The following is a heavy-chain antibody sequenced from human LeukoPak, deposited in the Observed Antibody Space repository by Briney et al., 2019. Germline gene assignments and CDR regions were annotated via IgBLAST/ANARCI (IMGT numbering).Heavy chain of an antibody. CDR2: INHSGST. Sequence: SETLSLTCAVYGESFSGYYWSWIRQPPGKGLEWIGEINHSGSTNYNPSLKSRVTISVDTSKNQFSLKLSSVTAADTAVYYCARATSYYDILTGYRELHNWGQGTMVTVSS. CDR1: GESFSGYY. V-gene: IGHV4-34*01. J-gene: IGHJ3*01. CDR3: ARATSYYDILTGYRELHN. D-gene: IGHD3-9*01.